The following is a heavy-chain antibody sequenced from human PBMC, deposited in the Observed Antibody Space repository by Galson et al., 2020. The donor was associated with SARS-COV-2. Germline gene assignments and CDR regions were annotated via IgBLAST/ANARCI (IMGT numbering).Heavy chain of an antibody. V-gene: IGHV4-34*01. D-gene: IGHD3-9*01. CDR1: GGSFSGYY. Sequence: SETLSLTCAVYGGSFSGYYWSWIRQPPGKGLEWIGEINHSGSTNYNPSLKSRVTISVDTSKNQFSLKLSSVTAADTAVYYCARGGELRYFDYYYYGMDVWGQGTTVTVSS. CDR2: INHSGST. J-gene: IGHJ6*02. CDR3: ARGGELRYFDYYYYGMDV.